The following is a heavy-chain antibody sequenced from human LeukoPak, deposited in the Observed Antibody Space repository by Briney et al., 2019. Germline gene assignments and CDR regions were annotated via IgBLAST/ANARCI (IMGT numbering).Heavy chain of an antibody. Sequence: RASVKVSCKASGYTFTSYDINWVRQATGQGLEWMGWMNPNSGNTNYAQKLQGRVTMTTDTSTSTAYMELRSLRSDDTAVYYCARDCGGDCYSPNPTTYYYMDVWGKGTTVTVSS. CDR3: ARDCGGDCYSPNPTTYYYMDV. CDR1: GYTFTSYD. V-gene: IGHV1-18*01. J-gene: IGHJ6*03. CDR2: MNPNSGNT. D-gene: IGHD2-21*02.